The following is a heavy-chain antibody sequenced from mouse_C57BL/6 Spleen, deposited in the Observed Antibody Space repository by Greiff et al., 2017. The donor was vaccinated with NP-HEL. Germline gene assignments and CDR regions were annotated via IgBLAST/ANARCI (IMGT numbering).Heavy chain of an antibody. V-gene: IGHV1-62-2*01. J-gene: IGHJ3*01. Sequence: QVQLKQSGAELVKPGASVKLSCKASGYTFTEYTIHWVKQRSGQGLEWIGWFYPGSGSIKYNEKFKDKATLTADKSSSTVYMELSRLTSEDSAVYFCARHEEEDGGYSAWFAYWGQGTLVTVSA. CDR3: ARHEEEDGGYSAWFAY. CDR2: FYPGSGSI. D-gene: IGHD2-3*01. CDR1: GYTFTEYT.